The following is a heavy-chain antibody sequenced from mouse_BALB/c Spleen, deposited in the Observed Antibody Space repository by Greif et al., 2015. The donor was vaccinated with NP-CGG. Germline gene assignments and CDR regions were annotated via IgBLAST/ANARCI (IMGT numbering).Heavy chain of an antibody. Sequence: VQLQQSGPGLVAPSQSLSITCTISGFSLTSYGVHWVRQPPGKGLEWLVVIWSDGSTTYNSALKSRLSISKDNSKSQVFLKMNSLQTDDTAMYYCARHGMRIYGSSYGGAMDYWGQGTSVTVSS. J-gene: IGHJ4*01. D-gene: IGHD1-1*01. CDR1: GFSLTSYG. CDR2: IWSDGST. V-gene: IGHV2-6-1*01. CDR3: ARHGMRIYGSSYGGAMDY.